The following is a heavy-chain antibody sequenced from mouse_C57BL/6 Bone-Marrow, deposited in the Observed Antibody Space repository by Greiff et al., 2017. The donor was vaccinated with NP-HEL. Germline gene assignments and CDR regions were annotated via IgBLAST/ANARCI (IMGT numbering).Heavy chain of an antibody. D-gene: IGHD1-1*01. J-gene: IGHJ4*01. CDR3: ARYYGSRYYYAMDY. Sequence: KLVESGGGLVKPGGSLKLSCAASGFTFSSYAMSWVRQTPEKRLEWVATISDGGSYTYYPDNVKGRFTISRDNAKNNLYLQMSHLKSEDTAMYYCARYYGSRYYYAMDYWGQGTSVTVSS. CDR2: ISDGGSYT. CDR1: GFTFSSYA. V-gene: IGHV5-4*03.